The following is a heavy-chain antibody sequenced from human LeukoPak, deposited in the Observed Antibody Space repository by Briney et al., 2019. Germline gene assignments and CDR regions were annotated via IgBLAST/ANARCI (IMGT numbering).Heavy chain of an antibody. Sequence: ASVKVSCKASGHTFTGYYMHWVRQAPGQGLEWMGWINPNSGDTNYAHKFQDRVNMTRDTSINTAYMELSRLRSDDTAVYYCARLGSISYWGQGTLVTVSS. V-gene: IGHV1-2*02. CDR2: INPNSGDT. CDR3: ARLGSISY. D-gene: IGHD3-10*01. J-gene: IGHJ4*02. CDR1: GHTFTGYY.